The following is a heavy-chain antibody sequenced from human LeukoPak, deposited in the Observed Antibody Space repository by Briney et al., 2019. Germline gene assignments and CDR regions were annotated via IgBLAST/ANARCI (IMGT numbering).Heavy chain of an antibody. CDR3: ATKGYFDSSGYYYTVNY. J-gene: IGHJ4*02. CDR1: GFTFSGYS. Sequence: GGSLRLSCAASGFTFSGYSMNWVRQAPGKGLEWVSSISGSSTYIYYADSVKGRFTISRDNAKNSLYLQMNSLRAEDTAVYYCATKGYFDSSGYYYTVNYWGQGTLVTVSS. CDR2: ISGSSTYI. V-gene: IGHV3-21*01. D-gene: IGHD3-22*01.